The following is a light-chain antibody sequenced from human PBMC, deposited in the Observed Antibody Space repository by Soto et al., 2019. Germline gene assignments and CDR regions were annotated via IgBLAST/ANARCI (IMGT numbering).Light chain of an antibody. Sequence: EIVLTQSPGTLSLSPGERATLSCRASQSVSSSYLAWYQQKPGQAPRLLIYGASSRATGIPDRFSGSGSGIDFTLTISRLEPEDFAVYYCQQYGSSPYTFGQETKLEIK. J-gene: IGKJ2*01. CDR1: QSVSSSY. V-gene: IGKV3-20*01. CDR2: GAS. CDR3: QQYGSSPYT.